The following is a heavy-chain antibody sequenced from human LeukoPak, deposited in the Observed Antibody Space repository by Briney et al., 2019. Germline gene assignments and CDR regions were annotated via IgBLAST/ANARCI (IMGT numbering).Heavy chain of an antibody. D-gene: IGHD4-23*01. Sequence: PGGSLRLSCAASGFTFGSFVMNWVRQAPGKGLEWVSAVTGSGGSTYYADYVKGRFTISRDSSSNTVSLQMNSLRAEDTAVYYCAKGDYGGNGIDYWGLGTLVTVSS. CDR3: AKGDYGGNGIDY. CDR2: VTGSGGST. CDR1: GFTFGSFV. V-gene: IGHV3-23*01. J-gene: IGHJ4*02.